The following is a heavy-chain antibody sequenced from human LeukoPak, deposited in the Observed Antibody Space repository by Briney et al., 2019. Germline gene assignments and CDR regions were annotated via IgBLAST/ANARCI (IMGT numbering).Heavy chain of an antibody. J-gene: IGHJ4*02. V-gene: IGHV1-69*04. CDR2: IVPILDIV. CDR1: GYTFTGHY. D-gene: IGHD4-23*01. CDR3: ARGGNSADTY. Sequence: GASVKVSCKASGYTFTGHYIHWVRQAPGQGLEWMGRIVPILDIVNYAQKFQGRVTITADTSTSTAYMELSSLRSEDTAVYYCARGGNSADTYWGQGTLVTVSS.